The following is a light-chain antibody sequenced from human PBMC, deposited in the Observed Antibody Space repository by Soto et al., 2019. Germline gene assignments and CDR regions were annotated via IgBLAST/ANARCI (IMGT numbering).Light chain of an antibody. CDR1: QSISSG. CDR3: QQYHSFTVT. J-gene: IGKJ1*01. Sequence: DIKMTQSPSTLSASVGDRVTITCRASQSISSGLAWYQQKPGKAPKLLIYDASSLESGVPSRFSGSGAGTDFTLTISSLQPDDSATYYCQQYHSFTVTFGQGTQVDIK. CDR2: DAS. V-gene: IGKV1-5*01.